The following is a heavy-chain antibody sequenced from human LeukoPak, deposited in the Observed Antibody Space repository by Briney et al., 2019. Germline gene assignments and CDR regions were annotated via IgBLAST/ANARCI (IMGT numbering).Heavy chain of an antibody. CDR3: ARVYYYYYMDV. CDR1: GFTFSSYW. V-gene: IGHV3-74*01. J-gene: IGHJ6*03. CDR2: STSDATTT. Sequence: GGSLRLSCAASGFTFSSYWMHWVRQAPGTVLVWVSRSTSDATTTYYADSVKGRFSISRDNAKNTLYLQMNSLRAEDTAMYYCARVYYYYYMDVWGRGTTVTVSS.